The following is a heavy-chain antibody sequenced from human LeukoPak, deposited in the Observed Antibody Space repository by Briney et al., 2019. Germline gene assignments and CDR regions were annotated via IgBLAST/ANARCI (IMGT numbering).Heavy chain of an antibody. CDR1: GFTFSSYA. D-gene: IGHD3-9*01. CDR3: ARDQTDDILTGYYSPGRHYYYGMDV. CDR2: ISYDGSNK. Sequence: PGRSLRLSCAASGFTFSSYAMHWVCQAPGKGLEWVAVISYDGSNKYYADSVKGRFTISRDNSKNTLYLQMNSLRAEDTAVYYCARDQTDDILTGYYSPGRHYYYGMDVWGKGTTVTVSS. V-gene: IGHV3-30*04. J-gene: IGHJ6*04.